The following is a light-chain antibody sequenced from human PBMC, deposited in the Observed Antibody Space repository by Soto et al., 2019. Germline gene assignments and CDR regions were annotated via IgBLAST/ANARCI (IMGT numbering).Light chain of an antibody. V-gene: IGKV1-39*01. CDR1: HSMCTN. CDR2: AVS. J-gene: IGKJ1*01. CDR3: QQSNSSPPT. Sequence: IQMTQSPSSLSASIGDRLTLTCRPSHSMCTNLNWYQQRPGKAPKLLIYAVSSLASGISSRFSGSGSGTDFTLTISSLQPEDFATYYCQQSNSSPPTFGQGTKVDIK.